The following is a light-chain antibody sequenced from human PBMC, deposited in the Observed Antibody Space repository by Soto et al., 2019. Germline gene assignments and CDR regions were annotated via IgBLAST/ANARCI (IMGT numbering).Light chain of an antibody. V-gene: IGKV3-15*01. CDR1: ENVNRN. CDR3: QLYNQWPVT. Sequence: EIVLTQSPATLSVSPGERATLSCKASENVNRNLAWYQQTPGQAPRLLIFGASTRAAGVPARFSGSGPVTDFTLTISSLQSEDGRLNCCQLYNQWPVTFGPGTKVDIQ. J-gene: IGKJ3*01. CDR2: GAS.